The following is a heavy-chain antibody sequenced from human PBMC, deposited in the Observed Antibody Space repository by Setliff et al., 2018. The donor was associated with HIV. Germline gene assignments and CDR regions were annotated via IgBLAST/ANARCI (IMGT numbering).Heavy chain of an antibody. D-gene: IGHD3-10*01. CDR2: IKSKADGGAT. Sequence: KPGGSLRLSCAVSGITFGNAWMSWVRQAPGKGLEWVGRIKSKADGGATDYAAPVKGRFSISRDDSKNMLYLQMNSLETEDTAVYYCTTDLIIRGVIIDGALRWGQGTLVTVSS. CDR1: GITFGNAW. CDR3: TTDLIIRGVIIDGALR. J-gene: IGHJ4*02. V-gene: IGHV3-15*01.